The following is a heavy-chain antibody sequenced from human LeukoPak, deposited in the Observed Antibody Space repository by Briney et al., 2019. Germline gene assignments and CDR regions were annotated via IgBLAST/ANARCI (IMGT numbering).Heavy chain of an antibody. J-gene: IGHJ3*02. D-gene: IGHD2-2*01. Sequence: PGGSLRLSCAASGFTFSSYSMNWVRQAPGKGLEWVSSISSSSSYIYYADSVKGRFTISRDNAKNSLYLQMNSLRAEDTAVYYCARERLSSSDDAFDIWGQGTMVTVSS. CDR2: ISSSSSYI. CDR1: GFTFSSYS. V-gene: IGHV3-21*01. CDR3: ARERLSSSDDAFDI.